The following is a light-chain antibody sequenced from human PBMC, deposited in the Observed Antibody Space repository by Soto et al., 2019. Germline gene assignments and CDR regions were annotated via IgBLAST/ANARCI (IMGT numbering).Light chain of an antibody. V-gene: IGKV3-20*01. Sequence: IVLTQSPGTLSLSPGERAPPSSGPGQGLNSGSLPGSHQKPGQAPRLLIYATSIRTTDFTDRFSGSGSGTDFTLTISGVEPEDSAVYYCHCQQFDSSRIYSFGQGTKLEIK. CDR2: ATS. CDR1: QGLNSGS. J-gene: IGKJ2*01. CDR3: QQFDSSRIYS.